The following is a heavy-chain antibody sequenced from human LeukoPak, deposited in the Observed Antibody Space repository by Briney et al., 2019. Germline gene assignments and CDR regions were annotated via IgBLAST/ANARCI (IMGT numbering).Heavy chain of an antibody. CDR3: AELGITMIGGA. J-gene: IGHJ6*04. Sequence: GGSLRLSCAASGFTFSSYGMNWVRQAPGKGLQWVSYISSSGSTIYYADSVKGRFTISRDNAKNSLYLQMNSLRAEDTAVYYCAELGITMIGGAWGKGTTVTISS. CDR2: ISSSGSTI. CDR1: GFTFSSYG. V-gene: IGHV3-48*03. D-gene: IGHD3-10*02.